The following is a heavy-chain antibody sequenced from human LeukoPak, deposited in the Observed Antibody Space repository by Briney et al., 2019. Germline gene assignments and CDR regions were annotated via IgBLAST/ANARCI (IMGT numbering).Heavy chain of an antibody. D-gene: IGHD3-3*01. V-gene: IGHV3-30-3*01. CDR1: GFTFSSYA. Sequence: GGSLRLSCAASGFTFSSYAMHWVRQAPGKGLEWVAVISYDGSNKYYADSVKGRFTISRDNSKNTLYLQMNSLRAEDTAVYYCAVDFWSARQNYYYMDVWGKGTTVTVSS. CDR2: ISYDGSNK. J-gene: IGHJ6*03. CDR3: AVDFWSARQNYYYMDV.